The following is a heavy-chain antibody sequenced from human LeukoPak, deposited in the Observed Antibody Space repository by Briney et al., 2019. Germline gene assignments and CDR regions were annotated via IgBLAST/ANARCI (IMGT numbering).Heavy chain of an antibody. V-gene: IGHV4-61*01. CDR3: ARTPIAAAGPHFDY. CDR2: IYCSGST. D-gene: IGHD6-13*01. CDR1: GGSISSSSYY. J-gene: IGHJ4*02. Sequence: SETLSLTCTVSGGSISSSSYYWSWIRQPPGKGLEWIGYIYCSGSTNYNPSLKSRVTISVDTSKNQFSLKLSSVTAADTAVYYCARTPIAAAGPHFDYWGQGTLVTVSS.